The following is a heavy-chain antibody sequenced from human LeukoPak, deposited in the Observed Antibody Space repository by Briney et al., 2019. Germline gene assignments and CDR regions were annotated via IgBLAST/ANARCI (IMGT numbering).Heavy chain of an antibody. D-gene: IGHD4-17*01. CDR2: IHHSGGI. J-gene: IGHJ4*02. V-gene: IGHV4-4*02. CDR1: GDSISSDIW. Sequence: KASETLSLTCAVSGDSISSDIWWNWVRQPPGKGLEWIGEIHHSGGINYNPSLKSRVTISLDKSKNQFSLKLSSVTAADTAVYYCAYGDLFYFFDYWGQGTLVTVSS. CDR3: AYGDLFYFFDY.